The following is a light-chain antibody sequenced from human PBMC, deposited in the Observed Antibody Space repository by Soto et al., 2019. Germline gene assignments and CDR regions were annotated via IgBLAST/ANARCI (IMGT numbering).Light chain of an antibody. J-gene: IGKJ1*01. CDR3: QQYGRT. CDR2: GAS. Sequence: EIVMMQSPATLSVSPGERATLSCRASQSVSSNLAWYQQKPGQAPRLLIYGASTRATGIPARFSGSGSGTEFTLTISSLQSEDFAVYYGQQYGRTFGQGTKVEIK. V-gene: IGKV3-15*01. CDR1: QSVSSN.